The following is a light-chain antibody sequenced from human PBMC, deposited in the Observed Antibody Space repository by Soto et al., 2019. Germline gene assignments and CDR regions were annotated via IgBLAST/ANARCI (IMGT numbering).Light chain of an antibody. CDR1: HDISDY. CDR3: QQSFSIPLT. J-gene: IGKJ4*01. Sequence: DIQMTQSPSSLSASVGARVPITCQANHDISDYLNWYQHKPGQAPTVLIYAASSLQNGVPARFGGSGSGTDFTLTISNLQPEDCAIYYCQQSFSIPLTFGGGTKVDIK. CDR2: AAS. V-gene: IGKV1-39*01.